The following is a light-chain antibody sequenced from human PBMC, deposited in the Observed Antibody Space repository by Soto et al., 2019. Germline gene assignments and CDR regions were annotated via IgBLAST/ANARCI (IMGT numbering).Light chain of an antibody. Sequence: DIQMTQSPSAVSASVGDRVTITCRASQSISNWLAWYQQKPGKAPKLLIYDVSSLKSGVPSRFSGSGSGTEFLLTISSLQPDDFATYYCQQYNSYSWTFGQGTKV. V-gene: IGKV1-5*01. CDR1: QSISNW. J-gene: IGKJ1*01. CDR2: DVS. CDR3: QQYNSYSWT.